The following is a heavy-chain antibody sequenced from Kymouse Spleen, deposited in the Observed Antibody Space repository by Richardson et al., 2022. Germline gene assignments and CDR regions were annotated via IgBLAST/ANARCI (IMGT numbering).Heavy chain of an antibody. D-gene: IGHD3-10*01. CDR2: ISWNSGSI. V-gene: IGHV3-9*01. CDR3: AKDIYYYGSGSYYNKINYYYGMDV. CDR1: GFTFDDYA. J-gene: IGHJ6*02. Sequence: EVQLVESGGGLVQPGRSLRLSCAASGFTFDDYAMHWVRQAPGKGLEWVSGISWNSGSIGYADSVKGRFTISRDNAKNSLYLQMNSLRAEDTALYYCAKDIYYYGSGSYYNKINYYYGMDVWGQGTTVTVSS.